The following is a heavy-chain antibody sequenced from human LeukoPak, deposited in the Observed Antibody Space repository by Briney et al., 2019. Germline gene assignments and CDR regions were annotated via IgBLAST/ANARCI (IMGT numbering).Heavy chain of an antibody. Sequence: GGSLRLSCAASGFTFSSYWMSWVRQAPGKGLEWVANIKQDGSEKYYVDSVKGRFTISRDNAKNSLYLQMNSLRAEDTAVYYCARVRHWGAYYFDYWGQGTLVTVSS. V-gene: IGHV3-7*01. D-gene: IGHD7-27*01. CDR1: GFTFSSYW. CDR3: ARVRHWGAYYFDY. CDR2: IKQDGSEK. J-gene: IGHJ4*02.